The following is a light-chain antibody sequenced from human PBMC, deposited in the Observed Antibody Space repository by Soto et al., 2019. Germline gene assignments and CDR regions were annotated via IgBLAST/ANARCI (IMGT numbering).Light chain of an antibody. CDR2: DIS. V-gene: IGLV7-46*01. CDR3: LLSYSGAWV. Sequence: QAVVTQEPSLTVSPGGTVTLTCGSSTGAVTSDHWPYWFQQKPGQAPRTLIYDISSKHSWTPARFSGSLLGGKAALALSGXXXXXXXXYYCLLSYSGAWVFGGGTKLTVL. J-gene: IGLJ3*02. CDR1: TGAVTSDHW.